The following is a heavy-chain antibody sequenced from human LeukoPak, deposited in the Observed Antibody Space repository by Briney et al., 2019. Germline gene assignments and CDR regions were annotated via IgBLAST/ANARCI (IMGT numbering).Heavy chain of an antibody. Sequence: PGGSLRLSCAASGFTVSSNYMSWVRQAPGKGLVWVSRINSDGSSTSYADSVKGRCTISRDNAKNTLYLQMNSLRAEDTAVYYCARVISGTTRDYDYYYGMDVWGQGTTVTISS. CDR2: INSDGSST. CDR3: ARVISGTTRDYDYYYGMDV. J-gene: IGHJ6*02. D-gene: IGHD1-7*01. V-gene: IGHV3-74*01. CDR1: GFTVSSNY.